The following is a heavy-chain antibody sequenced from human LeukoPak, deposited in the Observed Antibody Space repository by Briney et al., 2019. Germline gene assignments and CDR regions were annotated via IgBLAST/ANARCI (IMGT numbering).Heavy chain of an antibody. CDR1: GFTFSSYE. D-gene: IGHD3-10*01. CDR3: ARPLGYSGSGSYYAY. CDR2: ISNGGDTI. J-gene: IGHJ4*02. V-gene: IGHV3-48*03. Sequence: PGGSLRLSCEASGFTFSSYEMSWVRQAPGKGLDGVSYISNGGDTIHYADSVKGRFTISRDNAKKSLYLQMNSLRAEDTAVYYCARPLGYSGSGSYYAYWGQGTLVTVSA.